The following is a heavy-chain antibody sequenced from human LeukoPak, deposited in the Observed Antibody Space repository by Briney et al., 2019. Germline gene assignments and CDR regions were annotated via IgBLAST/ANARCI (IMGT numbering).Heavy chain of an antibody. CDR2: SRDKGNSYTT. CDR3: AREYSSGWD. J-gene: IGHJ4*02. CDR1: GFTFSDHY. V-gene: IGHV3-72*01. Sequence: PVGSLRISCAASGFTFSDHYMDWVRRAPGKGLESVGRSRDKGNSYTTEYAAPVKGRFTISRDDSKNSLYLQMNSLKTEDTAVYYCAREYSSGWDWGQGTLVTVSS. D-gene: IGHD6-19*01.